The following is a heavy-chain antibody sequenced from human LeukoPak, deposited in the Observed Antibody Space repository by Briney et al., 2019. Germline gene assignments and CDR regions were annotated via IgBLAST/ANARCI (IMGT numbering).Heavy chain of an antibody. J-gene: IGHJ4*02. CDR1: GFTFNDYG. CDR3: ARERYSNVRWVDY. V-gene: IGHV3-20*04. CDR2: IYWNGGTT. D-gene: IGHD6-13*01. Sequence: PGGSLRLSCAASGFTFNDYGMSWVRQAPGKGLEWVSGIYWNGGTTGYADSVQGRFTISRDNAKNSLYLQMNSLRAEDTAFYYCARERYSNVRWVDYWGQGTLVTVSS.